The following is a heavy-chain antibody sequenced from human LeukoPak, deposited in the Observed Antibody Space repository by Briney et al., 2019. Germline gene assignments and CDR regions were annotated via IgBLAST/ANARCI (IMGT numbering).Heavy chain of an antibody. D-gene: IGHD6-13*01. CDR3: ARDQQAQNWFDP. J-gene: IGHJ5*02. CDR1: GFTFSSYA. V-gene: IGHV3-30-3*01. CDR2: ISYDGSNK. Sequence: GGSLRLSCAASGFTFSSYAMHWVRQAPGKGLEWVAVISYDGSNKYYADSVKGRFTIPRDNSKDTLYLQMNSLRAEDTAEYYCARDQQAQNWFDPWGQGTLVTVSS.